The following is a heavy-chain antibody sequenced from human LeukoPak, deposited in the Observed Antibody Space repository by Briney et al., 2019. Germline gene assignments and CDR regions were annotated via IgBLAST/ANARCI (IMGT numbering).Heavy chain of an antibody. CDR3: SNKRDY. CDR1: GFTVSSNY. Sequence: GGSLRLSCAASGFTVSSNYMSWVRQAPGRGLEWVANTNEAGSGQNYGDSVKGRFTISRDNAKNSLYLQMNSLRVEDTAIYYCSNKRDYWGQGTLVTVSS. CDR2: TNEAGSGQ. V-gene: IGHV3-7*01. J-gene: IGHJ4*02.